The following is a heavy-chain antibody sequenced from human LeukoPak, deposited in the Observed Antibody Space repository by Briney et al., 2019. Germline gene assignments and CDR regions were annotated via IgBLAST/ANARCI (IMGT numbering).Heavy chain of an antibody. Sequence: SETLSLTCTVSGASISSYYWSWIRQPAGKGLEWIGRIYTSVSTNYNPSLKSRGTMSVDASKNQFSLKLSSLTAADPAAYYCARATGSSSTSSYNWFDPWGQGTLVTVSS. V-gene: IGHV4-4*07. D-gene: IGHD2-2*01. CDR2: IYTSVST. J-gene: IGHJ5*02. CDR3: ARATGSSSTSSYNWFDP. CDR1: GASISSYY.